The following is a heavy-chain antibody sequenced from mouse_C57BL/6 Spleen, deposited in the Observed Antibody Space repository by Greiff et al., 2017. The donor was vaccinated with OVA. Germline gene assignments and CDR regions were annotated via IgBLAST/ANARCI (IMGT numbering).Heavy chain of an antibody. V-gene: IGHV2-5*01. D-gene: IGHD1-1*01. CDR3: AKEGSVYYYAMDY. J-gene: IGHJ4*01. Sequence: VQVVESGPGLVQPSQSLSITCTVSGFSLTSYGVHWVRQSPGKGLEWLGVIWRGGSTDYNAAFMSRLSITKDNSKSQVFFKMNSLQADDTAIYYCAKEGSVYYYAMDYWGQGTSVTVSS. CDR2: IWRGGST. CDR1: GFSLTSYG.